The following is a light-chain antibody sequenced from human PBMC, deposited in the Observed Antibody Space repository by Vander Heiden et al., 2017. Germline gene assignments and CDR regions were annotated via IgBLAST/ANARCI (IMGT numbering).Light chain of an antibody. J-gene: IGKJ1*01. CDR1: QGISSY. Sequence: AIRMTQSPSSFSASTGDRVTITCRASQGISSYLAWYQQKPGKAPKLLIYAASTLQSGVPSRFSGGGSGTDFTLTISCLQSEDFATYYCQQDDSYPRTFGQGTKVEIK. V-gene: IGKV1-8*01. CDR3: QQDDSYPRT. CDR2: AAS.